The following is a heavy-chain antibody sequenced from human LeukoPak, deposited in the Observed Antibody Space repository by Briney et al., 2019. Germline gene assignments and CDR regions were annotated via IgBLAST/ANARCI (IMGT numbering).Heavy chain of an antibody. Sequence: SETLSLTCAVYGGSFSGYYWSWIRQPPGKGLEWIGYIYYSGSTNYNPSLKSRVTISVDTSKNQFSLKLSSVTAADTAVYYCARDSTTQDAFDIWGQGTMVTVSS. CDR3: ARDSTTQDAFDI. CDR2: IYYSGST. CDR1: GGSFSGYY. V-gene: IGHV4-59*01. J-gene: IGHJ3*02. D-gene: IGHD1-14*01.